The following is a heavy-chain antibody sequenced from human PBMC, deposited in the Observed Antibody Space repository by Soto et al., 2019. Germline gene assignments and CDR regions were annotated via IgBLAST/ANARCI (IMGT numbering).Heavy chain of an antibody. CDR3: ARLQGTFDL. CDR2: IYSGGSA. CDR1: GFTVSANY. D-gene: IGHD1-1*01. J-gene: IGHJ3*01. Sequence: EVQLVESGGGLVQPGGSLRLSCAASGFTVSANYMTWVRQAPGKGLEWVSVIYSGGSAYYADSVKGRFTISRDSSKNSLYLQVNSLRAEDTAVYYCARLQGTFDLCGQGTMVTVSS. V-gene: IGHV3-66*01.